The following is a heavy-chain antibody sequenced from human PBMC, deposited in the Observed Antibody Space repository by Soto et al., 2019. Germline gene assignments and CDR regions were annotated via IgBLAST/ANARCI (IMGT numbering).Heavy chain of an antibody. Sequence: GASVKVSCKTSGFTFSSSAVHWVRQARGHRLQWIGWIDVGSANANYAQLLQERVTISRDMSTSTAYMELSSLRPEDTAVYYCARGNEYQLLLVSWVEPNYYYGMDVWGQGTTVTVSS. CDR1: GFTFSSSA. D-gene: IGHD2-2*01. V-gene: IGHV1-58*01. CDR3: ARGNEYQLLLVSWVEPNYYYGMDV. J-gene: IGHJ6*02. CDR2: IDVGSANA.